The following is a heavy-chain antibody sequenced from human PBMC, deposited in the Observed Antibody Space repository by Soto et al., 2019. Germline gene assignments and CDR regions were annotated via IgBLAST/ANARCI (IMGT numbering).Heavy chain of an antibody. D-gene: IGHD5-12*01. J-gene: IGHJ2*01. V-gene: IGHV1-69*12. CDR2: IIPIFGTA. CDR3: ARGYHRWLQLWYFDL. Sequence: QVQLVQSGAEVKKPGSSVTVSCKASGGTFSSYTIGWVRQAPGQGLEWMGGIIPIFGTANYAQKFQGRVTITADESTSTAYMELSSLRSEDTAVYYCARGYHRWLQLWYFDLWGRGTMVTVSS. CDR1: GGTFSSYT.